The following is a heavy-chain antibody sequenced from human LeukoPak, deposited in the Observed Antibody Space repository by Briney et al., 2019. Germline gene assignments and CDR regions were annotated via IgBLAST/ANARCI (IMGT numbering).Heavy chain of an antibody. Sequence: SETLSHTCTVSGGSISSYYWSWIRQPPGKGLEWIGYIYYSGSTNYNPSLKSRVTISVDTSKNQFSLKLSSVTAADTAVYYCARSGYDSTYYYYMDVWGKGTTVTISS. CDR1: GGSISSYY. V-gene: IGHV4-59*01. J-gene: IGHJ6*03. CDR2: IYYSGST. D-gene: IGHD5-12*01. CDR3: ARSGYDSTYYYYMDV.